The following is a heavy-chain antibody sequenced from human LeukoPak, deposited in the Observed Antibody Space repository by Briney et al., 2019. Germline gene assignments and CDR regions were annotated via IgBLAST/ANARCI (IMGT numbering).Heavy chain of an antibody. CDR1: GFTFSSYE. J-gene: IGHJ3*02. CDR2: ISSSGSTK. Sequence: GGSLRLSXAASGFTFSSYEMNWVRQAPGKGLEWISYISSSGSTKYYADSVKGRFTISRDNAKNSLYLQMNSLRAEDTAVYYCARDPPYSSSWYGASDIWGQGTMVTVSS. D-gene: IGHD6-13*01. CDR3: ARDPPYSSSWYGASDI. V-gene: IGHV3-48*03.